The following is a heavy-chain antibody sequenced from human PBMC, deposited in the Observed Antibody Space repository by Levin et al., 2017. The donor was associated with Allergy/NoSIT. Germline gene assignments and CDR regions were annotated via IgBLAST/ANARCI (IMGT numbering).Heavy chain of an antibody. V-gene: IGHV3-30*18. CDR2: ISYDGRDK. CDR3: AKDVVFGTSSWSLDF. D-gene: IGHD6-13*01. J-gene: IGHJ4*02. CDR1: GFSFRSFG. Sequence: GGSLRLSCAASGFSFRSFGMHWVRQAPGKGLEWAAVISYDGRDKYYADSVKGRFTISRDNTKNTLYLQMNSLRSEDAAVYYCAKDVVFGTSSWSLDFWGQGTLVSVSS.